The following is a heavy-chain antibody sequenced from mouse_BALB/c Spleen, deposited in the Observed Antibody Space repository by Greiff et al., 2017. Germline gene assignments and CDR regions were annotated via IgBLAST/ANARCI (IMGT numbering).Heavy chain of an antibody. CDR3: ARSGYYYGSSYFDY. J-gene: IGHJ2*01. D-gene: IGHD1-1*01. V-gene: IGHV14-3*02. CDR2: IDPANGNT. Sequence: EVKLMESGAELVKPGASVKLSCTASGFNIKDTYMHWVKQRPEQGLEWIGRIDPANGNTKYDPKFQGKATITADTSSNPAYLQLSSLTSEDTAVYYCARSGYYYGSSYFDYWGQGTTLTVSS. CDR1: GFNIKDTY.